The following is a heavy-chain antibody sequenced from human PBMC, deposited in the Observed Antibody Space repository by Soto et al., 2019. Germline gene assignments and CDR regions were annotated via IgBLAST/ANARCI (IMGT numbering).Heavy chain of an antibody. CDR2: IYYSGST. J-gene: IGHJ5*02. CDR1: GGSISSSSYY. V-gene: IGHV4-39*01. Sequence: SETLSLTCTVSGGSISSSSYYWGWIRQPPGKGLEWIGSIYYSGSTYYNPSLKSRVTISVDTSKNQFSLKLSSVTAADTAVYYCARGIAVAGQNWFDPWGQGTLVTVSS. D-gene: IGHD6-19*01. CDR3: ARGIAVAGQNWFDP.